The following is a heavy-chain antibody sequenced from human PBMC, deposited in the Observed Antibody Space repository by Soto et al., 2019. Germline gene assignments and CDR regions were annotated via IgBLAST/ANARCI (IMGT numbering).Heavy chain of an antibody. D-gene: IGHD6-19*01. CDR2: IIPIFGTA. V-gene: IGHV1-69*06. Sequence: ASVKVSCKASGGTFSSYAISWVRQAPGQGLEWMGGIIPIFGTANYAQKFQGRVTITADKSTSTAYMELSSLRSEDTAVYYCARRIAVAGRPQTGAFDSWGQGTLVTVSS. CDR1: GGTFSSYA. CDR3: ARRIAVAGRPQTGAFDS. J-gene: IGHJ4*02.